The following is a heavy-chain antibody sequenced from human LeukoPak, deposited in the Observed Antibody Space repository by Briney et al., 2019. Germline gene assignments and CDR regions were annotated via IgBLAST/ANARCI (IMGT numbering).Heavy chain of an antibody. D-gene: IGHD3-22*01. CDR3: ARDYSDSSGYYIY. J-gene: IGHJ4*02. CDR2: IYHSGST. V-gene: IGHV4-4*02. CDR1: GGSIKSNNW. Sequence: PSGTLSLTCAVSGGSIKSNNWWSWVRQPPGKGLEWIGEIYHSGSTYYNPSLKSRVTISVDTSKNQFSLKLSSVTAADTAVYYCARDYSDSSGYYIYWGQGTLVTVSS.